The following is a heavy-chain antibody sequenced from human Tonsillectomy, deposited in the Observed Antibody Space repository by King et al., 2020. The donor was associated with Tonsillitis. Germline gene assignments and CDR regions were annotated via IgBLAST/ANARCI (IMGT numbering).Heavy chain of an antibody. V-gene: IGHV4-39*01. CDR2: LYFSGST. D-gene: IGHD4-17*01. Sequence: QLQESGPGLVKPSETLSLTCAVPGDSISSGSYHWAWIRQPPGKGLEWIASLYFSGSTYYNPSLKSRVTISVDTSRNKFSLKVTSVTATDTALYYCARHGTVTGKIDYWGQGTLVTVSS. CDR3: ARHGTVTGKIDY. J-gene: IGHJ4*02. CDR1: GDSISSGSYH.